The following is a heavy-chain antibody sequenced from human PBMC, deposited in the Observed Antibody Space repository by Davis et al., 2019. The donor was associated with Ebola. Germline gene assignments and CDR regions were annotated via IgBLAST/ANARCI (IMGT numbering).Heavy chain of an antibody. CDR3: VRGLYCSSGNCPSGWFDP. CDR2: IWYDGSNK. J-gene: IGHJ5*02. CDR1: GFTFSTYA. V-gene: IGHV3-33*01. Sequence: GESLKISCAASGFTFSTYAMHWVRQAPGKGLEWVAVIWYDGSNKYYGDSVKGRFTISRDNFKNTLYLKMSSLSAEDTAVYYCVRGLYCSSGNCPSGWFDPWGQGTLVTVSS. D-gene: IGHD2-15*01.